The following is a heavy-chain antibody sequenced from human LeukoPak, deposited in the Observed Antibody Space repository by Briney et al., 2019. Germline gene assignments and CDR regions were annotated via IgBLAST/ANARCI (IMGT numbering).Heavy chain of an antibody. Sequence: GGSLRLSCATSGFTFRNYALHWVRQAPGEGLEWVAVVSFDGSKKYYADSVKGRFTISRDYSKNTVYLQMNSLRAGGTAMYFCARDVGYGQNSGDWYWGQGTLVTVSS. J-gene: IGHJ4*02. D-gene: IGHD4-17*01. CDR2: VSFDGSKK. V-gene: IGHV3-30*04. CDR1: GFTFRNYA. CDR3: ARDVGYGQNSGDWY.